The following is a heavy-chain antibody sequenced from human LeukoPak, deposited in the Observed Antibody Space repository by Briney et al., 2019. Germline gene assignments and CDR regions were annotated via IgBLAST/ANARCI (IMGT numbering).Heavy chain of an antibody. Sequence: ASVKVSCKASGYTFTSYGISWVRQAPGQGLEWMGWISAYNGNTNYAQKLQGRVTMTRDTSISTVYVELSRLRSDDTAVYYCARSDSYTWFDPWGQGTLVTVSS. CDR1: GYTFTSYG. CDR3: ARSDSYTWFDP. D-gene: IGHD2-15*01. CDR2: ISAYNGNT. V-gene: IGHV1-18*01. J-gene: IGHJ5*02.